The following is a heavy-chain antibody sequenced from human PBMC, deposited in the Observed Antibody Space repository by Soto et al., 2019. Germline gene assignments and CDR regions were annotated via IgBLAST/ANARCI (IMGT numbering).Heavy chain of an antibody. CDR2: ISFSGDYI. V-gene: IGHV3-21*01. Sequence: GGSVRLSCAVSGFPLEKYGMNWVRQAPGKGLEWVSSISFSGDYIYYADSVKGRFTLPRENAKNSFYLQMNSLRAGDTAVYYCARIIAVALVSPMASYRYYLIYVWGQGTTVTVSS. D-gene: IGHD6-19*01. CDR3: ARIIAVALVSPMASYRYYLIYV. J-gene: IGHJ6*02. CDR1: GFPLEKYG.